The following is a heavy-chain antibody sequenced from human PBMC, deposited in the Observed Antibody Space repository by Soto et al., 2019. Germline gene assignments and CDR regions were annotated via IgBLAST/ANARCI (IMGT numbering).Heavy chain of an antibody. J-gene: IGHJ6*02. CDR2: INHSGST. CDR1: GGSFSGYY. Sequence: PSETLSLTCAVYGGSFSGYYWSWIRQPPGKGLEWIGEINHSGSTNYNPSLKSRVTISVDTSKNQFSLKLSSVTAADTAVYYCARQHPYYDFWSGYSLGYYYGMDVWRQGTTVTVSS. CDR3: ARQHPYYDFWSGYSLGYYYGMDV. V-gene: IGHV4-34*01. D-gene: IGHD3-3*01.